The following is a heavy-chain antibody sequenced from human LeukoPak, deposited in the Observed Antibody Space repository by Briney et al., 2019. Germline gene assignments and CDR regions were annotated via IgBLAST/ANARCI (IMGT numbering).Heavy chain of an antibody. CDR3: AKLNKSWSYWGHFDY. CDR1: GGSISSSSYY. J-gene: IGHJ4*02. V-gene: IGHV4-39*02. Sequence: SETLSLTCTVSGGSISSSSYYWGWIRQPPGKGLEWIGSIYYSGSTYYNPSLKSRVTISVDTSKNHFSLKLSSVTAADTAVYYCAKLNKSWSYWGHFDYWGQGTLVNVSS. D-gene: IGHD1-26*01. CDR2: IYYSGST.